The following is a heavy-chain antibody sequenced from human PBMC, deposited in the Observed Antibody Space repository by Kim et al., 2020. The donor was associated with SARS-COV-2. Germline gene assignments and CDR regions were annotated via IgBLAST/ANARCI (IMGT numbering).Heavy chain of an antibody. J-gene: IGHJ4*02. V-gene: IGHV4-59*01. CDR3: ARSTAAGMVY. D-gene: IGHD6-13*01. Sequence: STNYNPSLKSRVTISVDTSKNQFSLKLSSVTAADTAVYYCARSTAAGMVYWGQGTLVTVSS. CDR2: ST.